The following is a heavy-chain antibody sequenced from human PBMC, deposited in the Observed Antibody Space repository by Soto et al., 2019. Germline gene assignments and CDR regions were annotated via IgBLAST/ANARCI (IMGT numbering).Heavy chain of an antibody. D-gene: IGHD1-1*01. J-gene: IGHJ5*02. CDR2: IYATGTT. CDR3: VRDGTKTLRDWFDP. Sequence: PSETLSLTCTVSGASISGFYWSWIRKSAGKGLEWIGRIYATGTTDYNPSLKSRVMMSVATSKTQFSLKLRSVTAADTAVYYCVRDGTKTLRDWFDPWGQGISVTVSS. V-gene: IGHV4-4*07. CDR1: GASISGFY.